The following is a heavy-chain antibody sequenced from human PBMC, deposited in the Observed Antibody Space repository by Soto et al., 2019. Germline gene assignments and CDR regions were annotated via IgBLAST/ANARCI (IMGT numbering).Heavy chain of an antibody. CDR1: GDSVSSNSAS. V-gene: IGHV6-1*01. J-gene: IGHJ6*02. D-gene: IGHD6-13*01. CDR3: ARDRHSSSWYGVYYYYGMDV. Sequence: SQTLSLTCAISGDSVSSNSASWHWIRQSPSRGLEWLGRTYYRSKWYNDYAVSVKSRITINPDTSKNQFSLQLNSVTPEDTAVYYCARDRHSSSWYGVYYYYGMDVWGQGTMVTVSS. CDR2: TYYRSKWYN.